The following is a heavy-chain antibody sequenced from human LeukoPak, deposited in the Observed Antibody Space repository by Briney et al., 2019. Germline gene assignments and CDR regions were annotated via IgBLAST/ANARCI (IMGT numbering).Heavy chain of an antibody. V-gene: IGHV1-2*02. Sequence: ASVKVSCKASGYTFTGYYMHWVRQAPGQGLEWMGWINPNSGGTNYAQKFQGRVTMTRDTSISTAYMELSRLRSDDTAVYYCARRIFGYSYGFNWFDPWGQGTLVTVSS. D-gene: IGHD5-18*01. J-gene: IGHJ5*02. CDR1: GYTFTGYY. CDR3: ARRIFGYSYGFNWFDP. CDR2: INPNSGGT.